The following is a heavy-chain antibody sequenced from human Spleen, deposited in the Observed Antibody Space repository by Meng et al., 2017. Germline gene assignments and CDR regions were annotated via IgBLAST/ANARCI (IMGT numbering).Heavy chain of an antibody. CDR2: FYYSGST. V-gene: IGHV4-61*01. Sequence: QVQRQESGPGLVRPSETLSLTCTVSGDSVKSDSSYWTWIRRPPGKGLEWIGHFYYSGSTNYNPSLRDRVSISVDTSKNQFSLKLSPILAADTAVYYCARERRIATRPLDYWGQGTLVTVSS. CDR3: ARERRIATRPLDY. CDR1: GDSVKSDSSY. J-gene: IGHJ4*02. D-gene: IGHD6-6*01.